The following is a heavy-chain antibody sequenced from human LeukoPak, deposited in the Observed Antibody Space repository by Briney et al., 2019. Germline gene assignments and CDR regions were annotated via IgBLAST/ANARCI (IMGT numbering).Heavy chain of an antibody. CDR2: IYYSGST. CDR1: GGSISSSSYY. D-gene: IGHD4-17*01. Sequence: SETLSLTCTVSGGSISSSSYYWDWIRQPPGKGLEWIGSIYYSGSTYYNPSLKSRVTISVDTSKNQFSLKLSSVTAADTAVYYCARVYDYGNVDYWGQGTLVTVSS. V-gene: IGHV4-39*07. CDR3: ARVYDYGNVDY. J-gene: IGHJ4*02.